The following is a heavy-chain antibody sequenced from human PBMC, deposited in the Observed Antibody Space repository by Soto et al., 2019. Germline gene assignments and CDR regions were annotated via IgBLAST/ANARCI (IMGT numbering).Heavy chain of an antibody. CDR3: ARDGVVVVPAAIMPTPMDV. Sequence: PSQTLSLTCAISGDSVSSNSAAWNWIRQSPSRGLEWLGRTYYRSKWYNDYAVSVKSRITINPDTSKNQFSLQLNSVTPEDTAVYYCARDGVVVVPAAIMPTPMDVWGQGTTVTDSS. D-gene: IGHD2-2*02. CDR1: GDSVSSNSAA. CDR2: TYYRSKWYN. J-gene: IGHJ6*02. V-gene: IGHV6-1*01.